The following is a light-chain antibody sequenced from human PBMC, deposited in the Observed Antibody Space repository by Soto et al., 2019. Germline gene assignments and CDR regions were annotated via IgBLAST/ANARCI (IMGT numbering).Light chain of an antibody. Sequence: QPVLTQSSSVSASLGSSVKLTCTLSSGHSSYIIAWHQQQPGKAPRYLMKVEDSGSFNKGSGVPDRFSGYRSGADRYLTISNLQFEDEADYYCETWDSNTWVFGGGTKLTVL. CDR2: VEDSGSF. CDR3: ETWDSNTWV. V-gene: IGLV4-60*02. J-gene: IGLJ3*02. CDR1: SGHSSYI.